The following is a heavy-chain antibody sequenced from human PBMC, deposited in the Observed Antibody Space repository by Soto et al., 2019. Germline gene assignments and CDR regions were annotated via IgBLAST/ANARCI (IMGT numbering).Heavy chain of an antibody. V-gene: IGHV1-18*01. D-gene: IGHD2-2*01. CDR2: ISAYNGNT. Sequence: ASVKVSCKASGYTFTSYGISWVRQAPGQGLEWMGWISAYNGNTNYAQKLQGRVTMTTDTSTSTAYMELRSLRYDDTAVYYCAPPPPNTNCYLYFYYYMDVWGKGTTVTVSS. CDR3: APPPPNTNCYLYFYYYMDV. CDR1: GYTFTSYG. J-gene: IGHJ6*03.